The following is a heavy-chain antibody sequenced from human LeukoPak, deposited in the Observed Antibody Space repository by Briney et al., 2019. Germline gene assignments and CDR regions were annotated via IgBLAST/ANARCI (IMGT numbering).Heavy chain of an antibody. D-gene: IGHD3-10*01. CDR1: GGSISSYS. Sequence: SETLSLTCTVSGGSISSYSWIWIRQPPGKGLEWIGYLYNGGSTSYNPSLKSRVTVSVGTSKNQFSLRLSSVTAADTNVYYCARHSGSGWFDPWGQGTLVTVSS. CDR3: ARHSGSGWFDP. CDR2: LYNGGST. V-gene: IGHV4-59*08. J-gene: IGHJ5*02.